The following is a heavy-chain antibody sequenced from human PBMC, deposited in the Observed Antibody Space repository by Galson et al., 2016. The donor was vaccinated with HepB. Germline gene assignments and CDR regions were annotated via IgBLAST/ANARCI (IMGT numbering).Heavy chain of an antibody. Sequence: SVKVSCKASGYDFFGFYIHWVRQAPGQGLEWMGCINANSGGTYYAQKLQGTVTMSRDTSLNTAHMELTRLTSDDAAVYYCAREGRNPVGSRGNWFDAWGQGTLVTVSS. D-gene: IGHD3-10*01. CDR1: GYDFFGFY. J-gene: IGHJ5*02. V-gene: IGHV1-2*02. CDR2: INANSGGT. CDR3: AREGRNPVGSRGNWFDA.